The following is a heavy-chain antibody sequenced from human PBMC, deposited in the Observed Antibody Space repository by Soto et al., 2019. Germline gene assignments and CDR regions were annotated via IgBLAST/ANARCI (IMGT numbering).Heavy chain of an antibody. CDR2: IIPILGIA. J-gene: IGHJ5*02. CDR1: GGTFSSYT. D-gene: IGHD3-9*01. Sequence: QVQLVQSGAEVKKPGSSVKVSCKASGGTFSSYTISWVRQAPGQGLEWMGRIIPILGIANYAQKFQGRVTITAVKSTSTAYMELSSLRSEDTAVYYCASEKYYDILTGYPNWFDPWGQGTLVTVSS. CDR3: ASEKYYDILTGYPNWFDP. V-gene: IGHV1-69*02.